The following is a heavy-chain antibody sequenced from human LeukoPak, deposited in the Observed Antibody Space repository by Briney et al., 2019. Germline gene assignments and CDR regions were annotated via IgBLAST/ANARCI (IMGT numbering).Heavy chain of an antibody. Sequence: ASVKVSCKASGYTFTSYGISWVRQAPGQGLEWMGWISAYNGNINYAQKLQGRVTMTTDTSTSTAYMELRSLRSDDTAVYYCARELYYYDSSGYYPLRAFDIWGQGTMVTVSS. J-gene: IGHJ3*02. CDR2: ISAYNGNI. CDR1: GYTFTSYG. CDR3: ARELYYYDSSGYYPLRAFDI. V-gene: IGHV1-18*01. D-gene: IGHD3-22*01.